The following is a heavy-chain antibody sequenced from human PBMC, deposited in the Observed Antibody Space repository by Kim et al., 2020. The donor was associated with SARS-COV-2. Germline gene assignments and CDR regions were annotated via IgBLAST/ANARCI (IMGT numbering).Heavy chain of an antibody. CDR2: IIPIFGTA. J-gene: IGHJ4*02. CDR3: ARAPAYYDFWSGYYAFDY. V-gene: IGHV1-69*13. D-gene: IGHD3-3*01. CDR1: GGTFSSYA. Sequence: SVKVSCKASGGTFSSYAISWVRQAPGQGLEWMGGIIPIFGTANYAQKFQGRVTITADESTSTAYMELSSLRSEDTAVYYCARAPAYYDFWSGYYAFDYWGQGTLVTVSS.